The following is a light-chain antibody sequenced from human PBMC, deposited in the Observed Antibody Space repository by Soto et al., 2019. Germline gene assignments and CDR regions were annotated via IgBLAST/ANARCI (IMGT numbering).Light chain of an antibody. CDR2: DVN. CDR1: NSDIGSYNY. V-gene: IGLV2-14*01. J-gene: IGLJ1*01. Sequence: QSALTQPASVSGSPGQSITISCTGTNSDIGSYNYVSWYQQHPGKAPKLLIYDVNNRPSGVSNRFSGSKSGNTASLTISGLQADDEADYYCSSYTSGTTLYVFGSGTKLTVL. CDR3: SSYTSGTTLYV.